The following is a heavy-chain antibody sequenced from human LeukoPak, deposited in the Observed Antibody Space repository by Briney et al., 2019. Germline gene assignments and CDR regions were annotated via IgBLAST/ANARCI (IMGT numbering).Heavy chain of an antibody. Sequence: SETLSLTCTVSGGSINTPNYYWGWIRQTPGKGLEWIGNIFYSGGTYYNPSLKSRVTISVDTSKNQFSLKLSSVTAADTAVYYCARHFLDVTGEGTYYDILTGYYFTDVSKYYFDYWGQGTLVTVSS. D-gene: IGHD3-9*01. J-gene: IGHJ4*02. CDR3: ARHFLDVTGEGTYYDILTGYYFTDVSKYYFDY. V-gene: IGHV4-39*01. CDR1: GGSINTPNYY. CDR2: IFYSGGT.